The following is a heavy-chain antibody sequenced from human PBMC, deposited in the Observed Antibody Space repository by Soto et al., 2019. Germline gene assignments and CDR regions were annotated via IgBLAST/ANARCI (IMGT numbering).Heavy chain of an antibody. J-gene: IGHJ6*03. CDR3: AKDHRIAAAGGLLYYYYYMDV. CDR1: GFTFSSYG. D-gene: IGHD6-13*01. V-gene: IGHV3-30*18. CDR2: ISYDGSNK. Sequence: QVQLVESGGGVVQPGRSLRLSCAASGFTFSSYGMHWVRQAPGKGLEWVAVISYDGSNKYYADSVKGRFTISRDNSKNTLYLQMNSLRAEDTAVYYCAKDHRIAAAGGLLYYYYYMDVWGKGTTVTVSS.